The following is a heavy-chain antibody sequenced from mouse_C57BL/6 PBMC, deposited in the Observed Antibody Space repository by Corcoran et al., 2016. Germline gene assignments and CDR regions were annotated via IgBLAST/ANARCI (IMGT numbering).Heavy chain of an antibody. Sequence: QVQLQQSGAELARPGASVKLSCKASGYTFTSYGISWVKQRTGQGLEWIGEIYPRSGNTYYNEKFKGKATLTADKSSSTAYMERRSLTSEDSAVYCCASGIYYYGSTYAMDYWGQGTSVTVSS. J-gene: IGHJ4*01. D-gene: IGHD1-1*01. CDR3: ASGIYYYGSTYAMDY. V-gene: IGHV1-81*01. CDR1: GYTFTSYG. CDR2: IYPRSGNT.